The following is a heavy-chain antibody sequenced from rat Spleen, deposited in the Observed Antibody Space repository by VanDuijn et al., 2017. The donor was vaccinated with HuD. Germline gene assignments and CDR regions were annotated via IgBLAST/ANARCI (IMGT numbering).Heavy chain of an antibody. J-gene: IGHJ3*01. Sequence: EVQLVETGGGLVQPGRSLKLSCAASGFTYSNYVMAWVSQAPTKGLEWVATISYDGSSTYYRDSVKGRFTISRDNTKNTLCLQMNSLRSEDTATYYCTRRYSSNFFAYWGQGTLVTVSS. V-gene: IGHV5-7*01. D-gene: IGHD1-2*01. CDR1: GFTYSNYV. CDR2: ISYDGSST. CDR3: TRRYSSNFFAY.